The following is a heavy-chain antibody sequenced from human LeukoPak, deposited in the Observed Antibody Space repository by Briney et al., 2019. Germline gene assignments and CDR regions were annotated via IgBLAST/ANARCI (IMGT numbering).Heavy chain of an antibody. CDR2: MYYSGST. CDR1: GGSISSYY. Sequence: SETLSLTCTVSGGSISSYYWSWIRQPPGKGLEWIGYMYYSGSTKYNPSLKSRVTISVDTSKNRFSLKLSSVTAADTAVYYCARTTYRGYYFDYWGQGTLVTVSS. CDR3: ARTTYRGYYFDY. D-gene: IGHD1-1*01. J-gene: IGHJ4*02. V-gene: IGHV4-59*01.